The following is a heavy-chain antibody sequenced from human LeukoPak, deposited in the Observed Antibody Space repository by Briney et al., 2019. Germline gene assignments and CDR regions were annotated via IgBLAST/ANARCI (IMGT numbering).Heavy chain of an antibody. J-gene: IGHJ4*02. CDR2: IYHSGSA. CDR1: GYSISSGYN. Sequence: SETLSLTCNVSGYSISSGYNWGWIRQPPGKGLEWIGNIYHSGSADYNSSLKSRVSISVDTSKNQFSLKLSSVTAADTAVYYCARILPWTLDYGYIDYWGQGTLVTVSS. V-gene: IGHV4-38-2*02. D-gene: IGHD4/OR15-4a*01. CDR3: ARILPWTLDYGYIDY.